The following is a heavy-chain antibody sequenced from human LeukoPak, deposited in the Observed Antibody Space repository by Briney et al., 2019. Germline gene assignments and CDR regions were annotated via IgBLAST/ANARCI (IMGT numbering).Heavy chain of an antibody. CDR1: GFTFSSYA. Sequence: GGSLRLSCAASGFTFSSYAMSWVRQAPGKGLEWVSAISGSGGSTYYADSVKGRFTISRDNSKTTLYLQMNSLRAEDTAVYYCATPVRGVIPNWFDPWGQGTLVTVSS. V-gene: IGHV3-23*01. J-gene: IGHJ5*02. D-gene: IGHD3-10*01. CDR3: ATPVRGVIPNWFDP. CDR2: ISGSGGST.